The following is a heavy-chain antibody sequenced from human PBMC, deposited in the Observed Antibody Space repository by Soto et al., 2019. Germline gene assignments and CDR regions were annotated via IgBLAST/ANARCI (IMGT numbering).Heavy chain of an antibody. CDR3: ARASVGPPGGGSWTMSFAI. D-gene: IGHD2-15*01. Sequence: ETLSLTCTVSGFSFSSYYLSWIRQPAGKGLEWIGRIYTGGSTNYSPSLKSRVTMSVDTSKNLFSLRLTSVTAADTSVYYCARASVGPPGGGSWTMSFAIWGRGTLVTIS. V-gene: IGHV4-4*07. J-gene: IGHJ4*02. CDR2: IYTGGST. CDR1: GFSFSSYY.